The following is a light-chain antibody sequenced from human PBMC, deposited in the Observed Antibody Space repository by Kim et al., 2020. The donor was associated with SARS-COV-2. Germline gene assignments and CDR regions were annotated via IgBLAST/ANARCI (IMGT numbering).Light chain of an antibody. Sequence: FGQTVRITCQGDSLRSYYASWYQQKPGQAPVLVIYGKNNRPSGIPDRFSGSSSGNTASLTITGAQAEDEADYYCNSRDSSGNHQRVFGGGTKLTVL. J-gene: IGLJ2*01. CDR2: GKN. CDR1: SLRSYY. V-gene: IGLV3-19*01. CDR3: NSRDSSGNHQRV.